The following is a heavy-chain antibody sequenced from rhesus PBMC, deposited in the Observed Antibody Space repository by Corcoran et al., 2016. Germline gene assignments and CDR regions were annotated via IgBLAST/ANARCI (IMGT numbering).Heavy chain of an antibody. CDR2: IYGSSTST. CDR1: GGSISDSYR. V-gene: IGHV4S10*01. CDR3: ARWLSN. Sequence: QVQLQESGPGVVKPLETLSLTCAVSGGSISDSYRWSWIRQPPGKGLVWIGYIYGSSTSTNYNPSRKSRVTISKDTSKNQVSLKLSSVTAADTAVYYCARWLSNWGQGLRVTVSS. J-gene: IGHJ3*01. D-gene: IGHD4-23*01.